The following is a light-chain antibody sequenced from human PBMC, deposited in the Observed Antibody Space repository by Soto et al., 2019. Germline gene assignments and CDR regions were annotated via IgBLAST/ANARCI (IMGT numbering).Light chain of an antibody. CDR3: QQLSSYPVT. Sequence: DIQITHSPSSLSASVSDRVTITCRASQDIGIYLAWYQQKPGKAPNLLIYAASSLQRGVPSRFSGSGSGTDFTLTIRSLQPEDFATYHCQQLSSYPVTFGQGTKVDIK. J-gene: IGKJ1*01. CDR2: AAS. V-gene: IGKV1-9*01. CDR1: QDIGIY.